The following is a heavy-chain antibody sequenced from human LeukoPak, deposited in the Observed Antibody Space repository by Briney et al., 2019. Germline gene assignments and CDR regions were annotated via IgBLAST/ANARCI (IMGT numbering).Heavy chain of an antibody. V-gene: IGHV1-69*13. J-gene: IGHJ6*02. Sequence: SVKVSCKASGGTFSSYAISWVRQAPGQGLAWMGGIIPIFGTANYAQKFQGRVTITADESTSTAYMELSSLRSEDTAVYYCAREGMYSSSSLVVYYYYGMDVWGQGTTVTVSS. CDR1: GGTFSSYA. CDR2: IIPIFGTA. CDR3: AREGMYSSSSLVVYYYYGMDV. D-gene: IGHD6-6*01.